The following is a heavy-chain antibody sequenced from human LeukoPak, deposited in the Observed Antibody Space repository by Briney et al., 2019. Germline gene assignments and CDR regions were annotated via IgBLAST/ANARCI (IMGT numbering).Heavy chain of an antibody. CDR3: ASPDLGDYSNSPQGYGMDV. V-gene: IGHV1-69*02. Sequence: SVTLSCKASGGSFSSYTISWVRQAPGQGLEWMGRIITILGIANYAQKFQGRVTITADKSTSTAYMELSSLRSEDTAVYYCASPDLGDYSNSPQGYGMDVWGQGTTVTVSS. CDR2: IITILGIA. D-gene: IGHD4-11*01. J-gene: IGHJ6*02. CDR1: GGSFSSYT.